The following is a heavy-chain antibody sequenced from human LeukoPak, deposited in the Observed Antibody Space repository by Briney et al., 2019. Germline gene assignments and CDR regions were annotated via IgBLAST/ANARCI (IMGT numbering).Heavy chain of an antibody. D-gene: IGHD3-9*01. Sequence: PSETLSLTCTVSGGSISSYYWSWIRQPPGKGLEWIGYISYSGSTYYNPSLKSRVSISIDTSKNQFSLKLRSVTAADTAIYYCARQGYDILTGYIDAFDIWGQGTIVTVSS. CDR1: GGSISSYY. V-gene: IGHV4-59*08. CDR2: ISYSGST. J-gene: IGHJ3*02. CDR3: ARQGYDILTGYIDAFDI.